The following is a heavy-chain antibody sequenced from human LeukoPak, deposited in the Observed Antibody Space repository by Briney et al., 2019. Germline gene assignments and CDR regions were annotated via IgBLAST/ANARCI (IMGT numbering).Heavy chain of an antibody. CDR2: IIPIFGTA. V-gene: IGHV1-69*13. CDR1: GGTFSSYA. Sequence: SVTVSCKASGGTFSSYAISWVRQAPGQGLEWMGGIIPIFGTANYAQKFQGRVTITADESTSTAYMELSSLRSEDTAVYYCARVGLHLYYYGMDVWGQGTTVTVSS. J-gene: IGHJ6*02. CDR3: ARVGLHLYYYGMDV.